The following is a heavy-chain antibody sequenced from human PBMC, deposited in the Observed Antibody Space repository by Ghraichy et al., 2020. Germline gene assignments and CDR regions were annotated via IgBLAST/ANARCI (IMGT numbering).Heavy chain of an antibody. J-gene: IGHJ6*02. CDR2: ISYSGST. D-gene: IGHD5-24*01. CDR1: GASISSYY. Sequence: SETLSLTCTVSGASISSYYWSWIRQPPGKGLEWVGYISYSGSTSFNPSLNSRVAISVDTSKHQFSLKLTSVTAADTAVYYCARGRQALAMATTRYLGLDVWGQRTTVPVPS. CDR3: ARGRQALAMATTRYLGLDV. V-gene: IGHV4-59*01.